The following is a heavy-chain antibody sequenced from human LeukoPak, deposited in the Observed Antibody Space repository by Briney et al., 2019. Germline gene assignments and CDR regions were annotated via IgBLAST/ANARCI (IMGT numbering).Heavy chain of an antibody. CDR2: ISGSGGST. D-gene: IGHD6-19*01. J-gene: IGHJ4*02. CDR3: AKDHEVAVALDY. V-gene: IGHV3-23*01. CDR1: GFTFSRYA. Sequence: GGPLRLSCAASGFTFSRYAMSWVRQAPGKGLEWVSAISGSGGSTYYADSVKGRFTISRDNSKNTLYLQMNSLRAEDTAAYYCAKDHEVAVALDYWGQGTLVTVSS.